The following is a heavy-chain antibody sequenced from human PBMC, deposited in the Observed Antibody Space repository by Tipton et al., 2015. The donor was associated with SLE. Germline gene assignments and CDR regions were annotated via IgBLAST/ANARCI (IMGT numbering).Heavy chain of an antibody. Sequence: SLRLSCAASGFTFDDYAMHWVRQGPGKGLEWVSGISWNSGSIDYADSVKGRFTISRDNAKNSLYLQMNSLRPEDTALYYCVKDKGIYYYFHMDVWGKGPTVTVSS. CDR2: ISWNSGSI. D-gene: IGHD3-10*01. CDR3: VKDKGIYYYFHMDV. CDR1: GFTFDDYA. J-gene: IGHJ6*03. V-gene: IGHV3-9*01.